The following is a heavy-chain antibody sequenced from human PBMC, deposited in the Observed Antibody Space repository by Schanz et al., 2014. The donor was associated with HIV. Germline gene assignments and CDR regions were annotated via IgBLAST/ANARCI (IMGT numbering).Heavy chain of an antibody. CDR3: AKDRNYYESKYRGKGNYYYYYGMDV. D-gene: IGHD3-22*01. CDR1: GFTFNNYG. Sequence: QVQLVESGGGVVQPGRSLRLSCEASGFTFNNYGMHWVRQAPGKGLEWVAVISYDGRNKYFADSVKGRFTISRDNSKNSLSLLIKSLRAEDAAVYYCAKDRNYYESKYRGKGNYYYYYGMDVWGQGTTVTVSS. CDR2: ISYDGRNK. J-gene: IGHJ6*02. V-gene: IGHV3-30*18.